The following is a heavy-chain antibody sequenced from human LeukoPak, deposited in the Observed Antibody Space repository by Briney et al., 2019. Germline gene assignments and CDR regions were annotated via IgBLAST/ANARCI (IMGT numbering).Heavy chain of an antibody. V-gene: IGHV3-21*01. CDR2: ISSSSSYI. Sequence: PGGSLRLSCAASGFTFSSYSMNWVRQAPGKGLEWVSSISSSSSYIYYADSVKGRFTISRDNAKNSLYLQMNSLRAEDTAVYYCARGSSSTNSPHDYWGQGTLVTVSS. D-gene: IGHD6-6*01. CDR1: GFTFSSYS. CDR3: ARGSSSTNSPHDY. J-gene: IGHJ4*02.